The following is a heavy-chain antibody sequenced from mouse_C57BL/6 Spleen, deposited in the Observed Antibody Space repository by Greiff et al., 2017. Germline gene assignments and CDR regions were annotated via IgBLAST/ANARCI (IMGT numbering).Heavy chain of an antibody. CDR3: TRITTVVATGDAMDY. V-gene: IGHV14-4*01. J-gene: IGHJ4*01. Sequence: VQLQQSGAELVRPGASVKLSCTASGFNIKDDYMHWVKQRPEQGLEWIGWIDPENGDTEYASKFQGKATITADTSSNTAYLQLSSLTSEDTAVYYCTRITTVVATGDAMDYWGQGTSVTVSS. CDR2: IDPENGDT. D-gene: IGHD1-1*01. CDR1: GFNIKDDY.